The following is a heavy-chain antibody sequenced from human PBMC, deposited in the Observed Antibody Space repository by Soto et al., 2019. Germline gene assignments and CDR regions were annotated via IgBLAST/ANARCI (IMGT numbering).Heavy chain of an antibody. D-gene: IGHD6-13*01. CDR1: GFTFTSYA. CDR2: ISGGGGDS. V-gene: IGHV3-23*01. J-gene: IGHJ4*02. CDR3: AKDLYSSSWYFFDY. Sequence: GGSLRLSCAASGFTFTSYAMSWVRQAPGKGLEWVSIISGGGGDSYYADSVKGRFTISRDNSKNTLYLQMNSLRADDTAVYYCAKDLYSSSWYFFDYWGQGTLVTVSS.